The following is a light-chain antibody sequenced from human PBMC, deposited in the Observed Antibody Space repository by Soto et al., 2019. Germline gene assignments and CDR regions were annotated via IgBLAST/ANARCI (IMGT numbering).Light chain of an antibody. Sequence: MTHSPSTLSATVGDRVTITCRASQSISSWLAWYQQKPGKAPKLLIYKASSLESGVPSRFSGRKSGTQFTLTIYSLQPEDFATYYCQQLKTYPRTSAGGTKADI. CDR1: QSISSW. CDR2: KAS. CDR3: QQLKTYPRT. V-gene: IGKV1-5*03. J-gene: IGKJ4*01.